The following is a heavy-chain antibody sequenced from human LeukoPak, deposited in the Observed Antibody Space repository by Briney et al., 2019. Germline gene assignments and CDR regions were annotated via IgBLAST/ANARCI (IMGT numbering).Heavy chain of an antibody. V-gene: IGHV3-23*01. D-gene: IGHD3-16*02. CDR1: GFTFSSYA. CDR3: AREGPGIPSRSTTFDY. CDR2: IRGSGGST. Sequence: GGSLRLSCAASGFTFSSYAMSWVRQAPGKGLEWVSAIRGSGGSTYYADSVKGRFTISRDNSKNTLYLEMNSLRAEDTAVYFCAREGPGIPSRSTTFDYWGQGTLVTVSS. J-gene: IGHJ4*02.